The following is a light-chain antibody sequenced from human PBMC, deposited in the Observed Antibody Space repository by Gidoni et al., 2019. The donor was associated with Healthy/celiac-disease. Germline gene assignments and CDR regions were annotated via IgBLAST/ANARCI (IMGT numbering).Light chain of an antibody. J-gene: IGKJ5*01. CDR1: QDISNY. Sequence: DIQMTQSPSSLSASVGDRVTITCQASQDISNYLNWYQQKPGKAPKLLIYDASNLETGVPSRFSGSGSGPDFPFTISSLQPEAIATYYCQQYDTLPPTFGQGTRLEIK. V-gene: IGKV1-33*01. CDR3: QQYDTLPPT. CDR2: DAS.